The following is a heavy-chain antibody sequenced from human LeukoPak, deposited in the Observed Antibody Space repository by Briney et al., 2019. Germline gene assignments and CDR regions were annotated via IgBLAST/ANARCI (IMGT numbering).Heavy chain of an antibody. CDR1: GGSISSYY. CDR2: IYYSGST. D-gene: IGHD2-2*02. V-gene: IGHV4-59*05. Sequence: SETLSLTCTVSGGSISSYYWSWIRQPPGKGLEWIGGIYYSGSTYYSPSLKSRVTISVDASKRQFSLRLSSVTAADTAVYYCARQRGYCTSTICYSTFDYWGQGTLVTVSS. J-gene: IGHJ4*02. CDR3: ARQRGYCTSTICYSTFDY.